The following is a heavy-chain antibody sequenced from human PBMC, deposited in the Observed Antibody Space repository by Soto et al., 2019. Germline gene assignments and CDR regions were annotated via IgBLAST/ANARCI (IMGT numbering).Heavy chain of an antibody. D-gene: IGHD2-21*02. V-gene: IGHV1-69*12. CDR2: IIPIFGTA. CDR3: ARYLLLGWFTPDP. J-gene: IGHJ5*02. CDR1: GGTFSSYA. Sequence: QVQLVQSGAEVKKPGSSVKVSCKAYGGTFSSYAISWVRQTPGQGLEWMVGIIPIFGTANYAQKFQGRVTITADESTSTAYMELISLRSEDTAVYYCARYLLLGWFTPDPWCQGTLVTVSS.